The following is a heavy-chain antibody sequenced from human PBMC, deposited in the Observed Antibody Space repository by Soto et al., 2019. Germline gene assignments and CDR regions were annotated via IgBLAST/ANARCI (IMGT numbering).Heavy chain of an antibody. D-gene: IGHD7-27*01. V-gene: IGHV3-21*01. CDR2: ISSSSSSYI. J-gene: IGHJ4*02. CDR1: GFTFSSYS. Sequence: GGSLRLSCAASGFTFSSYSMNWVRQAPGKGLEWVSSISSSSSSYIYYADSVKGRFTISRDNAKNSLYLQMNSLRAEDTAVYYCARAKLGIEGFDYWGQGTLVTVSS. CDR3: ARAKLGIEGFDY.